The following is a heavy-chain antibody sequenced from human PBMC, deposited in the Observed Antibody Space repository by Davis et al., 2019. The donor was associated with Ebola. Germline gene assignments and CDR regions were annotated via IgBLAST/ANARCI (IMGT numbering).Heavy chain of an antibody. CDR3: TTAVVVPAAISGMDV. Sequence: PGGSLRLSCAASGFTFSNAWMSWVRQAPGKGLEWVGRIKSKTDGGTTDYAAPVKGRFTISRDDSKNTLYLQMNSLKTEDTAVYYCTTAVVVPAAISGMDVWGQGTTVTVSS. V-gene: IGHV3-15*01. CDR1: GFTFSNAW. CDR2: IKSKTDGGTT. J-gene: IGHJ6*02. D-gene: IGHD2-2*02.